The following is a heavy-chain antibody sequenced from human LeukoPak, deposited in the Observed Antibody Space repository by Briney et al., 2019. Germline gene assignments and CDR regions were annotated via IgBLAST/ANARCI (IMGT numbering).Heavy chain of an antibody. V-gene: IGHV5-51*01. CDR3: ARHGAGATDYYYGMDV. Sequence: GESLKISCKGSGYSFTSYWVGCVRQMPGKGLEWMGIIYPGDSDTRYSPSFQGQVTISADKSISTAYLQWSSLKASDTAMYYCARHGAGATDYYYGMDVWGQGTAVTVSS. CDR2: IYPGDSDT. D-gene: IGHD1-26*01. J-gene: IGHJ6*02. CDR1: GYSFTSYW.